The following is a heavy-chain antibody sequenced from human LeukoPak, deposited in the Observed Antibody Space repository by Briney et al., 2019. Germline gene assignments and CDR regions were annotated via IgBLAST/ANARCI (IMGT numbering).Heavy chain of an antibody. D-gene: IGHD3-9*01. CDR1: GGSISSYY. J-gene: IGHJ6*03. CDR2: INHSGST. Sequence: PSETLSLTCTVSGGSISSYYWSWIRQPAGKGLEWIGGINHSGSTNYNPSLKSRVTISVDTSKNQFSLKLSSVTAADTAVYYCAILTGYYSHYYMDVWGKGTTVTVSS. V-gene: IGHV4-34*01. CDR3: AILTGYYSHYYMDV.